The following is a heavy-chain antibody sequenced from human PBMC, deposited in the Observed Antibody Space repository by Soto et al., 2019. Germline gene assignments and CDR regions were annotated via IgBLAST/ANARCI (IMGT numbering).Heavy chain of an antibody. Sequence: QVQLQESGPGLVKPSQTLSLTCTVSGGSISSGGYYWSWIRQHPGKGLEWIGYLYYSGSTYYNPALKGRVTXXVXTXXNQFSLRLSSVTAADTAVYYCARAIYDSSGYYPDYWGQGTLVTVSS. J-gene: IGHJ4*02. CDR2: LYYSGST. CDR1: GGSISSGGYY. CDR3: ARAIYDSSGYYPDY. V-gene: IGHV4-31*03. D-gene: IGHD3-22*01.